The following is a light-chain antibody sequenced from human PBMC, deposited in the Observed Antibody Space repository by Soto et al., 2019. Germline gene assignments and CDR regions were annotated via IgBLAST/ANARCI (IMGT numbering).Light chain of an antibody. CDR1: SSDVGGYNY. CDR3: SSYADSNSDV. J-gene: IGLJ1*01. V-gene: IGLV2-8*01. Sequence: QSVLTQPPSASGSPGQSVTISCTGTSSDVGGYNYVYWYQQHPGKAPKLMIYEGTKRPSGVPDRFSGSKSGNTASLTVSGLQAEDEADYYCSSYADSNSDVFGTGTKLTVL. CDR2: EGT.